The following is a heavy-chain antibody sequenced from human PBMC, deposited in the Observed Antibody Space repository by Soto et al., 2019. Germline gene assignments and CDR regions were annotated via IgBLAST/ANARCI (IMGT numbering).Heavy chain of an antibody. CDR1: GGSISSGGYS. V-gene: IGHV4-30-2*01. CDR3: ARGVGCTEIYYYDGMDV. J-gene: IGHJ6*02. D-gene: IGHD2-8*02. Sequence: SETLSLTCAVSGGSISSGGYSWSWIRQPPGKGLEWIGYIYHSGSTYYNPSLKSRVTISVDSSKNQFSLKLSSVTAADTAVYYCARGVGCTEIYYYDGMDVWGQGTTVTVSS. CDR2: IYHSGST.